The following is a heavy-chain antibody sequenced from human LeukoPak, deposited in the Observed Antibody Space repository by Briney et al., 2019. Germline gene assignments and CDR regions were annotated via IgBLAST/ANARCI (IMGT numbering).Heavy chain of an antibody. D-gene: IGHD3-10*01. J-gene: IGHJ4*02. V-gene: IGHV3-15*07. CDR1: GFTFSNAW. CDR3: TTLYGSGSYYFDY. Sequence: GGSLRLSCAASGFTFSNAWMNWVRQAPGKGLEWVGRIKSKTEGGTTDYAAPVKGRFTISRDDSKNTLYLQMNSLKTEDTAVYYCTTLYGSGSYYFDYWGQGTLVTVSS. CDR2: IKSKTEGGTT.